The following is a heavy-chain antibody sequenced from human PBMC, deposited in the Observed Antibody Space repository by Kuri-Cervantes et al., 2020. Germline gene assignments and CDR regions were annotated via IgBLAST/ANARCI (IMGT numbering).Heavy chain of an antibody. J-gene: IGHJ4*02. CDR1: GGSISGYY. Sequence: SETLSLTCTVSGGSISGYYWSWIRQPPGKGLEWIGYISYSGNTNYNPSLKSRVTISVDTSKNQFSLKLSSVTAADTAVYYCARLPGYSRAHLNWGQGTLVTVSS. CDR3: ARLPGYSRAHLN. V-gene: IGHV4-59*12. D-gene: IGHD6-13*01. CDR2: ISYSGNT.